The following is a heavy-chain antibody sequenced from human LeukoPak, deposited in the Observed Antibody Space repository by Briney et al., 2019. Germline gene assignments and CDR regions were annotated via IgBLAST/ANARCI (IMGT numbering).Heavy chain of an antibody. V-gene: IGHV3-30-3*01. J-gene: IGHJ4*02. Sequence: GGSLRLSCAASGFTFSSYAMHWVRQAPGKGLEWVAVISYDGSNKYYADSVKGRFTISRDNSKNTLFLQMNSLRAEDTAVYYCARDEGVYDSSGQFDYWGQGTLVTVSS. CDR1: GFTFSSYA. CDR3: ARDEGVYDSSGQFDY. D-gene: IGHD3-22*01. CDR2: ISYDGSNK.